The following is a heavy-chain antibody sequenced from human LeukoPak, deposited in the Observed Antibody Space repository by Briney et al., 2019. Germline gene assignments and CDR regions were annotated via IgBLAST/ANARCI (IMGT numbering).Heavy chain of an antibody. Sequence: SETLSLTCAVSGGSISSYYWSWSRQPPRKGLEWVGYIYYSVVTNYNPSLPCRVTISVDTSKNKFSLKLSSVTAADTAVYYCARGSGSYWDWFDPWGQGPLVPVSS. CDR1: GGSISSYY. CDR3: ARGSGSYWDWFDP. J-gene: IGHJ5*02. V-gene: IGHV4-59*01. CDR2: IYYSVVT. D-gene: IGHD3-10*01.